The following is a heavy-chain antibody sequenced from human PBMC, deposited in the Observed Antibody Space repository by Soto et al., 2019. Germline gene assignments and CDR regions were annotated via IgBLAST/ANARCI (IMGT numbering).Heavy chain of an antibody. J-gene: IGHJ6*02. D-gene: IGHD3-3*01. CDR1: GFTFDDYA. Sequence: EVQLVESGGGLVQPGRSLRLSCAASGFTFDDYAMHWVRQAPGKGLEWVSGISWNSGSIGYADSVKGRFTISRDNAKNSLYLQMNSLRAEDTALNYCAKDPFPIIHGMDVWGQGTTVTVSS. CDR2: ISWNSGSI. CDR3: AKDPFPIIHGMDV. V-gene: IGHV3-9*01.